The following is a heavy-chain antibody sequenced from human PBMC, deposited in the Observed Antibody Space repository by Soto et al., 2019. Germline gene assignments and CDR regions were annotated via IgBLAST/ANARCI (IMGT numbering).Heavy chain of an antibody. V-gene: IGHV1-8*01. Sequence: QVQLVQSGAEVRKPGASVKVSCKTSGYTFINYDINWVRQATGQGLEWMGWMNADNGHTGYAQKFQGRVTMTRNTSITTAYMELSSLRSDDTAVYYCVRGQDYERHWGQGTLVTVSS. CDR3: VRGQDYERH. CDR2: MNADNGHT. D-gene: IGHD3-22*01. CDR1: GYTFINYD. J-gene: IGHJ1*01.